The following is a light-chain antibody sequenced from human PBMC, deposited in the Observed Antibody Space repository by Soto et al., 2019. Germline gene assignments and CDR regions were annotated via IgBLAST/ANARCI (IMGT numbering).Light chain of an antibody. CDR1: QSVSSSY. CDR2: GAS. J-gene: IGKJ1*01. V-gene: IGKV3-20*01. Sequence: TQSPGTLSLSPGERATLSCMASQSVSSSYLAWYQQKPGQAPRLLIYGASSRATGIPDRFSGSGSGTDFTLTISRLEPEDFAVYYCQQYGSSPRTFGQGTKVDIK. CDR3: QQYGSSPRT.